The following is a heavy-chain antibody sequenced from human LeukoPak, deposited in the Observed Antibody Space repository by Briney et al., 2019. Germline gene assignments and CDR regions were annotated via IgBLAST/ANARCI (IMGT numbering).Heavy chain of an antibody. Sequence: GESLKISCKGSGYSFTSYWIGWVRQATGQGLEWMGWMNPNSGNTGYAQKFQGRVTMTRDTSISTAYMELSSLTSEDTAVYSCARSNYGGKRWFDPWGQGTLVIVSS. CDR1: GYSFTSYW. D-gene: IGHD4-23*01. CDR3: ARSNYGGKRWFDP. CDR2: MNPNSGNT. V-gene: IGHV1-8*02. J-gene: IGHJ5*02.